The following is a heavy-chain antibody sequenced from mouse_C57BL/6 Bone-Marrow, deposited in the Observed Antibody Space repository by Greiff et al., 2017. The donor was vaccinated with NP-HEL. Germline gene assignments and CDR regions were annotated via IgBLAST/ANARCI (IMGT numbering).Heavy chain of an antibody. V-gene: IGHV14-1*01. Sequence: VQLQQSGAELVRPGASVKLSCTASGFNIKDYYMHWVKQRPEQGLEWIGRIDPEDGDTEYAPQFQGKATMTADTSSNTAYLQLSSLTSEDTAVYYCTRGGLLAWFAYWGQGTLVTVSA. CDR3: TRGGLLAWFAY. CDR1: GFNIKDYY. J-gene: IGHJ3*01. CDR2: IDPEDGDT. D-gene: IGHD2-3*01.